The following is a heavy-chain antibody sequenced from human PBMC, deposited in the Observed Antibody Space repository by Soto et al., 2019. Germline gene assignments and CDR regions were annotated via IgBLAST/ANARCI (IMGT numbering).Heavy chain of an antibody. CDR3: ARDKRITFGGVIVVGGRTRNAFDI. V-gene: IGHV3-48*01. Sequence: GGSLRLSCAASGFTFSSYSMNWVRQAPGKGLEWVSYISSSSSTIYYADSVKGRFTISRDNAKNSLYLQMNSLRAEDTAVYYCARDKRITFGGVIVVGGRTRNAFDIWGQGTMVTVSS. J-gene: IGHJ3*02. CDR2: ISSSSSTI. CDR1: GFTFSSYS. D-gene: IGHD3-16*02.